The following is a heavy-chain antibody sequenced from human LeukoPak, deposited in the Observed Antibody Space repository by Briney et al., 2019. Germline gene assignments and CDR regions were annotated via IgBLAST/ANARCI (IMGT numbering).Heavy chain of an antibody. Sequence: GGSLRLSCAASGFTFSSYAMNWVRQAPGKGLEWVSAISSGSGNKYYADSVKGRFTISRDNAKNTLYLQMSSLRAGDTAVYYCAKFRGATTGHYHMDVWGKGTTVTVSS. CDR1: GFTFSSYA. J-gene: IGHJ6*03. CDR3: AKFRGATTGHYHMDV. V-gene: IGHV3-23*01. D-gene: IGHD4-17*01. CDR2: ISSGSGNK.